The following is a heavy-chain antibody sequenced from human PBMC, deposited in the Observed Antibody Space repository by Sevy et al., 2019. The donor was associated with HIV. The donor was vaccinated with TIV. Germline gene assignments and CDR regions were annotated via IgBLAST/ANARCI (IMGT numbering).Heavy chain of an antibody. CDR1: GYTFRSYG. D-gene: IGHD2-2*01. Sequence: ASVKVSCRASGYTFRSYGISWVRQAPGQGLEWMGWISPYTGDTDFAQTVQGRVSMTSDTSTSTAYMELRSLRSDDTAVYYCARDKPQVVVVLPGGMWVVLDYWFQVTLVTVSS. CDR2: ISPYTGDT. J-gene: IGHJ4*02. V-gene: IGHV1-18*01. CDR3: ARDKPQVVVVLPGGMWVVLDY.